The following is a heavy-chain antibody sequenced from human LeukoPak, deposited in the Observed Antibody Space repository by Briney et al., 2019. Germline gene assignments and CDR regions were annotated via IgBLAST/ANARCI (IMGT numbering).Heavy chain of an antibody. J-gene: IGHJ5*02. CDR3: ARVWYGSATLGWFDP. CDR2: IYYSGST. V-gene: IGHV4-59*08. D-gene: IGHD3-10*01. CDR1: GGSISSYY. Sequence: SGTLSLTCTVSGGSISSYYWSWIRQPPGKGLEWIGDIYYSGSTNYNPSLKSRVTISVDTSKNQFSLKLSSVTAADTAVFYCARVWYGSATLGWFDPWGQGTLVTVSS.